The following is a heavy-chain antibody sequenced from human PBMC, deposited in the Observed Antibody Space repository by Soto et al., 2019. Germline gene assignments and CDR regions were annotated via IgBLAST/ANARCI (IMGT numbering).Heavy chain of an antibody. Sequence: SETLSLTCTVSGGSISSGGYYWSWIRQHPGKGLEWIGYIYYSGSTYYNPSLKSRVTISIDTSKNQFSLKLSSVTAADTAVYYCADGYNYPVTFDYWGQGTLVTVSS. D-gene: IGHD1-1*01. J-gene: IGHJ4*02. CDR2: IYYSGST. CDR1: GGSISSGGYY. CDR3: ADGYNYPVTFDY. V-gene: IGHV4-31*03.